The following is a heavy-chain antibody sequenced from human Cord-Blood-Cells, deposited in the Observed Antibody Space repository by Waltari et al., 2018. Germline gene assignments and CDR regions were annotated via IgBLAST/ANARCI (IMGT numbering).Heavy chain of an antibody. CDR3: TRGRVYGCSTSCFYSYGTDA. Sequence: QVQLQQWGAGLLKPSETLSLTCAVYGGSFSGYYWSWIRQPPGKGLEWIGEINHSGRTNHNPLSMSRVYISVDTSKNPFSLKLSCVSALDTAVSYCTRGRVYGCSTSCFYSYGTDAWGQGPTVTVS. J-gene: IGHJ6*02. CDR1: GGSFSGYY. CDR2: INHSGRT. D-gene: IGHD2-2*01. V-gene: IGHV4-34*01.